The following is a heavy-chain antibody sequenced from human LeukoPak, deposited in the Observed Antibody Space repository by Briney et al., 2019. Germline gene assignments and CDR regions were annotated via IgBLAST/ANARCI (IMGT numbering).Heavy chain of an antibody. CDR3: AREDYGSIDY. CDR2: IYYSGST. CDR1: GYSISSGYY. D-gene: IGHD4-17*01. Sequence: SETLSLTCTVSGYSISSGYYWGWIRQPPGKGLEWIGSIYYSGSTYYNPSLKSRVTISVDTSKNQFSLKLSSVTAADTAVYYCAREDYGSIDYWGQGTLVTVSS. J-gene: IGHJ4*02. V-gene: IGHV4-38-2*02.